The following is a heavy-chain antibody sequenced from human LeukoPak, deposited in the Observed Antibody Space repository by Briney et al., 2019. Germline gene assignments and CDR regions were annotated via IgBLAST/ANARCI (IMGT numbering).Heavy chain of an antibody. CDR1: GGTFSSYA. CDR3: AKDRDWGITMIVVVISNSNGFDY. CDR2: IIPIFGTA. V-gene: IGHV1-69*06. D-gene: IGHD3-22*01. J-gene: IGHJ4*02. Sequence: ASVKVSCKASGGTFSSYAISWVRQAPGQGLEWMGGIIPIFGTANYAQKFQGRVTITADKSTSTAYMELSSLRSEDTAVYYCAKDRDWGITMIVVVISNSNGFDYWGQGTLVTVSS.